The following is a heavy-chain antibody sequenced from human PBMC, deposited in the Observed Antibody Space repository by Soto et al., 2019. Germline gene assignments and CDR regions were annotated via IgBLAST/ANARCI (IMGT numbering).Heavy chain of an antibody. D-gene: IGHD2-15*01. V-gene: IGHV5-10-1*01. J-gene: IGHJ5*02. CDR1: RYSFTSYW. Sequence: GESLKISCKGSRYSFTSYWISWVRQMPGKGLEWMGRIDPSDSYTNYSPSFQGHVTISADKSISTAYLQWSSLKASDTAMYYCARIYCSGGSCGNNWFDPWGQGTLVTVSS. CDR3: ARIYCSGGSCGNNWFDP. CDR2: IDPSDSYT.